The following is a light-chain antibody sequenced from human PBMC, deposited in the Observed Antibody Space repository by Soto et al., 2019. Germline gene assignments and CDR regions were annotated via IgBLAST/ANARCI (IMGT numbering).Light chain of an antibody. CDR2: AAS. V-gene: IGKV1-12*01. CDR1: QSISSW. J-gene: IGKJ5*01. Sequence: DIQMTQSPSSVSASVGDRVTITCRASQSISSWLAWYQQKPGTVPKLLIYAASSLQSGAPSRFRGSGAGTEFTLTITSLQPEDFGTYYCQQGDSFPITFGQGTRLEIK. CDR3: QQGDSFPIT.